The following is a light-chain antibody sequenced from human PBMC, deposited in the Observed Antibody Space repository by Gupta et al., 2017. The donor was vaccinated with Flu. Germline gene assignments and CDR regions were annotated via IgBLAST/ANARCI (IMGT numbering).Light chain of an antibody. V-gene: IGLV3-19*01. CDR3: NSRDSSAKRGV. Sequence: SSELPQDPAVSVALGQTVRITCQGDSLRSYYANWYQQKPGQAPVLVIYGKNNRPSGIPDRFSGSSSGNTASLTITGAQAEDEADYYCNSRDSSAKRGVFGGGTKLTVL. CDR2: GKN. CDR1: SLRSYY. J-gene: IGLJ3*02.